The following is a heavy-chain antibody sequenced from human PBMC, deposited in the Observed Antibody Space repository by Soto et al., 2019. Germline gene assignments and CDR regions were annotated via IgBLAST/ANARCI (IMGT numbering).Heavy chain of an antibody. Sequence: FLRLSCAASGFTFSSYSMNWVRQAPGKGLEWVSSISSSSSYIYYADSVKGRFTISRDNAKNSLYLQMNSLRAEDTAVYYCARDRKDYYDSRYYYYGMDVWGQGPTVTVYS. CDR2: ISSSSSYI. D-gene: IGHD3-22*01. J-gene: IGHJ6*02. V-gene: IGHV3-21*01. CDR3: ARDRKDYYDSRYYYYGMDV. CDR1: GFTFSSYS.